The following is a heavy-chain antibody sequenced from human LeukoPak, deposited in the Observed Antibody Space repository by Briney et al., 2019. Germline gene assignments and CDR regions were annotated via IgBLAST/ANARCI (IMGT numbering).Heavy chain of an antibody. CDR1: GFTFDDRG. J-gene: IGHJ3*02. Sequence: GGSLRLSCAASGFTFDDRGMSWVRQAPGKGLEWVSGINWNGGSTAYTDSVKGRFTISRDDAKKSLYMHMNSLRDEDTALYYCAREYASLGFDIWGQGTMVTVSS. CDR2: INWNGGST. CDR3: AREYASLGFDI. V-gene: IGHV3-20*04. D-gene: IGHD7-27*01.